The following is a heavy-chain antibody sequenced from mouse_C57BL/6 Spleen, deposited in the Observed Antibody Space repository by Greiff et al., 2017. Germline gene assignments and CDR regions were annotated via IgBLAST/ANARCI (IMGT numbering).Heavy chain of an antibody. J-gene: IGHJ3*01. D-gene: IGHD2-3*01. CDR3: ARRGVYGGYYYGWFAY. V-gene: IGHV1-9*01. Sequence: VQLQESGAELMKPGASVKLSCKATGYTFTGYWIEWVKQRPGHGLEWIGEILPGSGSTNYNEKFKGKATFTADTSSNTAYMRLSSLTTEDAAIDYCARRGVYGGYYYGWFAYWGQGTLVTVSA. CDR1: GYTFTGYW. CDR2: ILPGSGST.